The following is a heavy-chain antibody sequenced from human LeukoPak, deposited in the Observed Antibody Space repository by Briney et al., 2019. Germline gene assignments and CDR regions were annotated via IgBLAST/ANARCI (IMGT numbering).Heavy chain of an antibody. D-gene: IGHD3-22*01. CDR3: AKSRDSSGYYFLDY. V-gene: IGHV3-23*01. CDR2: ISGSGGGT. Sequence: GGSLRLSCAASGFTFSSYAMSWVRQAPGKGLEWVSAISGSGGGTYYADSVKGRFTISRDNSKNTLYLQMNSLRAEDTAVYYCAKSRDSSGYYFLDYWGQGTLVTVSS. CDR1: GFTFSSYA. J-gene: IGHJ4*02.